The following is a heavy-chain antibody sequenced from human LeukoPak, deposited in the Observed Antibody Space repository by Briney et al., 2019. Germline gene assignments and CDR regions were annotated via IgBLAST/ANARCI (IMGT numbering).Heavy chain of an antibody. D-gene: IGHD5-18*01. J-gene: IGHJ3*02. CDR2: IYYSGGT. CDR1: GGSISGYY. Sequence: VKPSETLSLTCTVSGGSISGYYWSWIRQPPGKGLEWIGYIYYSGGTNYNPSLKSRVTISVDTSKNQFSLKLSSVTAADTAVYYCARGLGDTAMATPAFDIWGQGTMVTVSS. CDR3: ARGLGDTAMATPAFDI. V-gene: IGHV4-59*01.